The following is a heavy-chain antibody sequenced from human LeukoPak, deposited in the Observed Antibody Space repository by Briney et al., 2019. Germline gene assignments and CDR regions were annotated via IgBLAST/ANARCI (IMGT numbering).Heavy chain of an antibody. CDR3: ARFKSGGFYYFDS. Sequence: PSETLSLTCSVSGARLTNPTYYQWSWFRQPPGKALEFIGKIFASGSPTLTPSLKSRVTMSLDTSKNEFSLRLTSVTAEDSAVYFCARFKSGGFYYFDSWGQGALVTVSS. J-gene: IGHJ4*02. D-gene: IGHD3-3*01. V-gene: IGHV4-61*01. CDR2: IFASGSP. CDR1: GARLTNPTYY.